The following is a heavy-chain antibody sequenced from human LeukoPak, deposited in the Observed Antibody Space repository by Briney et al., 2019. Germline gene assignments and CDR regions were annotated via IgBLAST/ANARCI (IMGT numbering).Heavy chain of an antibody. V-gene: IGHV1-18*01. D-gene: IGHD3-22*01. CDR2: ISAYNGNT. Sequence: ASVKVSCKASGYTFTSYGISWVRKAPGQGLEWMGWISAYNGNTNYAQKLQGRVTMTTDTSTSTAYMELRSLRSDDTAVYYCARDRGLGDSSGYYKNSFDYWGQGTLVTVSS. J-gene: IGHJ4*02. CDR3: ARDRGLGDSSGYYKNSFDY. CDR1: GYTFTSYG.